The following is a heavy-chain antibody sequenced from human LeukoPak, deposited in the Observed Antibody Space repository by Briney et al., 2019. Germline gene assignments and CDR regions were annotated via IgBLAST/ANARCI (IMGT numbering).Heavy chain of an antibody. CDR3: ARVYELREEDYYYYYMDV. J-gene: IGHJ6*03. V-gene: IGHV3-20*04. CDR2: INWNGGST. CDR1: GFTFDDYG. Sequence: AGGSLRLSCAASGFTFDDYGMNWVRQAPGKGLEWVSGINWNGGSTGYADSVKGRFTISRDNAKNSLYLQMNSLRAEDTALCYCARVYELREEDYYYYYMDVWGKGTTVTVSS. D-gene: IGHD5/OR15-5a*01.